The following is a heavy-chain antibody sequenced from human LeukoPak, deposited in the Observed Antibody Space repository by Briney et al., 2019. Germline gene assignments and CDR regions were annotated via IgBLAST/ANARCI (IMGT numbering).Heavy chain of an antibody. D-gene: IGHD3-10*02. CDR1: GGSISSYY. V-gene: IGHV4-59*12. Sequence: KPSETLSLTCTVSGGSISSYYWSWIRQPPGKGLEWIGYIYYSGSTNYNPSLKSRVTISVDTSKNQFSLKLSSVTAADTAVYYCARDVPKPYFDIWGQGTMVTVSS. CDR3: ARDVPKPYFDI. J-gene: IGHJ3*02. CDR2: IYYSGST.